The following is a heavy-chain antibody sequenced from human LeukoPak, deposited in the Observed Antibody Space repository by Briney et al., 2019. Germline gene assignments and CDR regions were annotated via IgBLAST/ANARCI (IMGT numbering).Heavy chain of an antibody. D-gene: IGHD5-24*01. J-gene: IGHJ4*02. Sequence: PGGPLRLSCAASGFTFSSYAMSWVRQAPGKGLEWVSAISGSGGSTYYADSVKGRFTISRDNSKNTLYLQMNSLRAEDTAVYYCAKSGYDPIWLQFSDYWGQGTLVTVSS. CDR3: AKSGYDPIWLQFSDY. CDR1: GFTFSSYA. V-gene: IGHV3-23*01. CDR2: ISGSGGST.